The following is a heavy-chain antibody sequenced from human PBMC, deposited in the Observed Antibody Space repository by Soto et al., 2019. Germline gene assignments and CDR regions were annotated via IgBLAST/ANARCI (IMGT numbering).Heavy chain of an antibody. CDR2: IYDTGISGYTPST. CDR1: GGSITSSY. Sequence: SETLSLTCTVSGGSITSSYWSWIRRPPGKGLEWIAYIYDTGISGYTPSTSYNPSLKSRVTVSVGTSKSQFSLKLTSVTAADTAVYYCARGEDAFFYYGLDVWGQGITVTVSS. J-gene: IGHJ6*02. V-gene: IGHV4-59*01. CDR3: ARGEDAFFYYGLDV.